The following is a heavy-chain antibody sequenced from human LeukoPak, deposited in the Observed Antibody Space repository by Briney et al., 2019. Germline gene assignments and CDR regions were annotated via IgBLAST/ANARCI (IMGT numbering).Heavy chain of an antibody. CDR1: GDSISTYD. V-gene: IGHV4-59*01. J-gene: IGHJ4*02. D-gene: IGHD1-26*01. CDR2: MYSSGNT. CDR3: ARLRWQLVGPYFDY. Sequence: TSETLSLTCSFSGDSISTYDWSWIRQSPGKGLEWVGHMYSSGNTDYNSSLKSRVTISVDTSKSQFSLRLSSVTATDTAVYYCARLRWQLVGPYFDYWGQGILVTVSS.